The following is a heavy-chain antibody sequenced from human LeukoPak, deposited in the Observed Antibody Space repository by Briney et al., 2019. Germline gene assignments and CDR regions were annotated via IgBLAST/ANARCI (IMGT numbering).Heavy chain of an antibody. CDR2: IYYSGST. Sequence: SETLSLTCAFYGGSFRGYYWSWLRQPPGKGLEWIGYIYYSGSTNYNPSLKSRVTISVDTSKNQFSLKLSSVTAADTAVYYCARHDRGYSLIFYWGQGTLVTVSS. CDR1: GGSFRGYY. J-gene: IGHJ4*02. V-gene: IGHV4-59*08. CDR3: ARHDRGYSLIFY. D-gene: IGHD5-18*01.